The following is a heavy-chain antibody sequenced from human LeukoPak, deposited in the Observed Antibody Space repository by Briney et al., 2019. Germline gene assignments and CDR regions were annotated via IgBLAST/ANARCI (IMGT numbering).Heavy chain of an antibody. D-gene: IGHD1-26*01. CDR1: GGSISSYY. CDR3: ARGPAKDRRWEY. V-gene: IGHV4-59*12. CDR2: IYSSGGT. J-gene: IGHJ4*02. Sequence: SETLSLTCTVSGGSISSYYWSWLRQPPGKGLEWIGYIYSSGGTNYNPSLKSRVTISVDTPKNQFSLKLSSVTAADTAVYYCARGPAKDRRWEYWGQGTLVTVSS.